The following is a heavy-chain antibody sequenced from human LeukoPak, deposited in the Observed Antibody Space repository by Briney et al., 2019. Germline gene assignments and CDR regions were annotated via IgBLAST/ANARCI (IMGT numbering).Heavy chain of an antibody. CDR2: INPIFGTA. Sequence: ASVKVSCKASGGTFSSYAISWVRQAPGQGLEWMGGINPIFGTANYAQKFQGRVTITADESTSTAYMELSSLRSEDTAVYYCARTNLRGVGPYYYGMDVWGQGTTVTVSS. V-gene: IGHV1-69*13. J-gene: IGHJ6*02. CDR1: GGTFSSYA. CDR3: ARTNLRGVGPYYYGMDV. D-gene: IGHD3-10*01.